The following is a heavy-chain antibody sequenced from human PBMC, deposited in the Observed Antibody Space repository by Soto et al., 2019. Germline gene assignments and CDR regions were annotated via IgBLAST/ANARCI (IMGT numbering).Heavy chain of an antibody. Sequence: PGGSLRLSCEASGFIFSSHWMRWVRQSAEKGLVWVSRINSDGSSTAYADSVKGRFTISRDNAKNTLYLQMNSLRVEDTAVYYCARDRPDISNPTDHPMFDYWGQGTQVTVSS. CDR3: ARDRPDISNPTDHPMFDY. CDR2: INSDGSST. CDR1: GFIFSSHW. J-gene: IGHJ4*02. V-gene: IGHV3-74*01. D-gene: IGHD6-6*01.